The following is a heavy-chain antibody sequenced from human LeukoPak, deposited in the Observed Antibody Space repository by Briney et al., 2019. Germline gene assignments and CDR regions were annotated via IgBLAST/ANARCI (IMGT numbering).Heavy chain of an antibody. CDR1: GGSISTYC. CDR2: ICTSGST. V-gene: IGHV4-4*07. Sequence: SETLSLTCTVSGGSISTYCWSWIRQPAGKGLEWIGHICTSGSTNYNPSLKSRITISVDTSQNQFSLKLSSVTAADTAVYYCARDGYSGSDALWGQGTLVTVSS. CDR3: ARDGYSGSDAL. J-gene: IGHJ4*02. D-gene: IGHD5-12*01.